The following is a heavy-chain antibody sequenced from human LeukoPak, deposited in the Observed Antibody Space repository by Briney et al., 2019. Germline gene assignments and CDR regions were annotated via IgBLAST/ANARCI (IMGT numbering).Heavy chain of an antibody. D-gene: IGHD3-22*01. J-gene: IGHJ4*02. CDR3: ATDLINYYDSSDLRFDH. V-gene: IGHV1-24*01. Sequence: ASVKVSCKVSGYTLTELSMHWVRQAPGKGLEWMGGFDPEDGETIYAQKFQGRVTMTEDTSTDTAYMELSSLRSEDTAVYYCATDLINYYDSSDLRFDHWGQGTLVTVSS. CDR1: GYTLTELS. CDR2: FDPEDGET.